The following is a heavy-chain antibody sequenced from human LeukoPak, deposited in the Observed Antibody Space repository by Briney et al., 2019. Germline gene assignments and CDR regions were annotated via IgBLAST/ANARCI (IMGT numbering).Heavy chain of an antibody. J-gene: IGHJ6*03. V-gene: IGHV3-21*01. CDR3: ARDAQWLVPEGYFYYMDV. D-gene: IGHD6-19*01. Sequence: GGSVRLSCAGSGFTFSRYSMNWFRQAPGKGLERVSSISSRSTNIFDADSVKGRFTISRDNAKNSLYLQMNSLGAEDTAVYYCARDAQWLVPEGYFYYMDVWGKGTTVTVSS. CDR1: GFTFSRYS. CDR2: ISSRSTNI.